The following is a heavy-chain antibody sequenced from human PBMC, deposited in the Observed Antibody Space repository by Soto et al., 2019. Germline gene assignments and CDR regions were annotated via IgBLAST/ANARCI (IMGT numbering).Heavy chain of an antibody. Sequence: ASVKVSCKASGGTFSSYTISWVRQAPGQGLEWMGRIIPILGIANYAQKFQGRVTITADKSTSTAYMELSSLRSEDTAVYYCAREDGAWLASVPEYFQHWGKGTLVTVAS. CDR1: GGTFSSYT. V-gene: IGHV1-69*04. J-gene: IGHJ1*01. CDR3: AREDGAWLASVPEYFQH. CDR2: IIPILGIA. D-gene: IGHD6-19*01.